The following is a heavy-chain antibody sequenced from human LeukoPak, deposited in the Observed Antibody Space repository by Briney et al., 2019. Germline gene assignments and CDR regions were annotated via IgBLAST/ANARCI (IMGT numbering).Heavy chain of an antibody. CDR3: ARVGSWNDLSQFDY. J-gene: IGHJ4*02. CDR1: GYTFTSYG. V-gene: IGHV1-18*01. CDR2: ISAYNGNT. Sequence: GASVKVSCKASGYTFTSYGISWVRPAPGQRLGWMGWISAYNGNTNYAQKLQGRVTMTTDTSTSTAYMELRSLRSDDTAVYYCARVGSWNDLSQFDYWGQGTLVTVSS. D-gene: IGHD1-1*01.